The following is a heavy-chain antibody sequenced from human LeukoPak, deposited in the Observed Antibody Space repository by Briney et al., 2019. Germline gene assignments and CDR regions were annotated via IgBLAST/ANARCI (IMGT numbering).Heavy chain of an antibody. V-gene: IGHV1-46*01. J-gene: IGHJ5*02. Sequence: ASVKVSCKSFGYTFTRKYMHWVRQAPGQGPEWMGVISPSGGSTTYAQKFQGRVTLTRDLSTSTDYLELSSLRYEDTAVYYCARDNSVRDEAWWFDLWGQGTLVTVSS. CDR2: ISPSGGST. CDR3: ARDNSVRDEAWWFDL. D-gene: IGHD5-24*01. CDR1: GYTFTRKY.